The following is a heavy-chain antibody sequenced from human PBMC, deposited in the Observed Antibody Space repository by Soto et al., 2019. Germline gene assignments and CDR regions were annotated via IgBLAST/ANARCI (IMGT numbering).Heavy chain of an antibody. D-gene: IGHD5-12*01. J-gene: IGHJ3*02. CDR3: AIVDIVATDHDAFDN. V-gene: IGHV4-39*01. Sequence: QLQLQESGPGLVKPSETLSLTCTVSGGSISSSSYYWGWIRQPPGKGLEWIGSIYYSGSTYYNPSLKSRVIISIDTSKNQFSLKLSSLTAADTAVYYCAIVDIVATDHDAFDNWGQETMVTVSS. CDR2: IYYSGST. CDR1: GGSISSSSYY.